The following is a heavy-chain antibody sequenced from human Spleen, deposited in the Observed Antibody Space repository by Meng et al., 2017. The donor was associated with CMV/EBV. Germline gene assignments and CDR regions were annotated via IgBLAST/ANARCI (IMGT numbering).Heavy chain of an antibody. J-gene: IGHJ6*02. V-gene: IGHV3-21*01. CDR2: ISRDGNYI. CDR3: ARAILDGSYYEYYYYGMDV. Sequence: GESLKISCAASGFTFSSYRMNWLRQAPGKGLEWVSSISRDGNYIYYTASVQGRFTISRHNAKNSLYLQMNSLRAEDTAVYYCARAILDGSYYEYYYYGMDVWGQGTTVTVSS. CDR1: GFTFSSYR. D-gene: IGHD1-26*01.